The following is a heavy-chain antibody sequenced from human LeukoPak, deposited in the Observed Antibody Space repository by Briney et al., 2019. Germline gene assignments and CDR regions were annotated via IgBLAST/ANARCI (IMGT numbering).Heavy chain of an antibody. J-gene: IGHJ4*02. CDR2: ITSGGTYT. CDR1: GFTFRTDN. D-gene: IGHD3-9*01. Sequence: PGGSLRLSCAASGFTFRTDNMNSVRQAPGKGLEWVSSITSGGTYTYYADSVKGRFTTSRDNAKNSLHLQLSSLRAEDTAVYYCARGHYDILTASYKWTPDYWGQGILVTVSS. V-gene: IGHV3-21*06. CDR3: ARGHYDILTASYKWTPDY.